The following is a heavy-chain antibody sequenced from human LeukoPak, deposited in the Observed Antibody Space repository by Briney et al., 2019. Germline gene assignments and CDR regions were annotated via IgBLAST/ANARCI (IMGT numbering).Heavy chain of an antibody. Sequence: ASVKVSCKASGYTFSSYGIRWVRQAPGQWLELMGWSSAYNGNTNYAQKLQGRVTMTTDTSTSTAYMELRSLRSDDTAVYYCARDSNLYQLLPDNWFDPWGQGTLVTVSS. CDR2: SSAYNGNT. J-gene: IGHJ5*02. D-gene: IGHD2-2*01. CDR1: GYTFSSYG. CDR3: ARDSNLYQLLPDNWFDP. V-gene: IGHV1-18*01.